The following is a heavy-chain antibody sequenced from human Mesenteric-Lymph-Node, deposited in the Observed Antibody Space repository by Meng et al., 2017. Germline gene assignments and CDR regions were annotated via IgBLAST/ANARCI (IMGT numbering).Heavy chain of an antibody. V-gene: IGHV3-21*01. J-gene: IGHJ4*02. CDR1: GFTFSSYS. D-gene: IGHD6-13*01. Sequence: GGSLRLSCAASGFTFSSYSMNWVRQAPGKGLEWVSSISSSSSYIYYADSVKGRFTISRDNAKNSLYLQMNSLRAEDTAVYYCARLPTIAAAGTNRAYWGQGTLVTVSS. CDR2: ISSSSSYI. CDR3: ARLPTIAAAGTNRAY.